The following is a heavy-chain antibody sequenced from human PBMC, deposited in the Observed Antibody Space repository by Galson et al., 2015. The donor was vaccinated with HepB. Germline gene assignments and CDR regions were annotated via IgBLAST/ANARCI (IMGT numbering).Heavy chain of an antibody. CDR2: ININSRYI. J-gene: IGHJ3*01. Sequence: SLRLSCAGSGFIFSSYSMNWVRQAPGKGLEWVSSININSRYIYYADSVKGRFTISRDNAKNSLYLQMSSLRVEDTAVYYCTRPRNEAGEDASDVWGQGTMVAVSS. D-gene: IGHD1-1*01. CDR1: GFIFSSYS. V-gene: IGHV3-21*01. CDR3: TRPRNEAGEDASDV.